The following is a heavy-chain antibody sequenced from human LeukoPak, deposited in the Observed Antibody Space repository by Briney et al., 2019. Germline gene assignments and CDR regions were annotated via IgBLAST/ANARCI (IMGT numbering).Heavy chain of an antibody. J-gene: IGHJ4*02. Sequence: PGGSLRLSCAASGFTFSDHYMDWVRQAPGKGLEWVGRTRNKANSYTTEYAASVKGRFTISRDDSKNSLYLQMNSLKTEDTAVYYCAREGTWSYYYDYWGQGTLVTVSS. CDR2: TRNKANSYTT. CDR3: AREGTWSYYYDY. V-gene: IGHV3-72*01. CDR1: GFTFSDHY. D-gene: IGHD1-26*01.